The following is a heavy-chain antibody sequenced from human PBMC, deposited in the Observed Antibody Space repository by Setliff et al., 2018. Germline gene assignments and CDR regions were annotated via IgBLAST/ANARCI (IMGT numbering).Heavy chain of an antibody. V-gene: IGHV3-15*01. CDR1: GFTFTSYA. CDR3: TTGYISGYYIGH. Sequence: TGGSLRLSCAASGFTFTSYAMRWVRQAPGKGLEWVSSIKGQTDGGTTDYAAPVRGRFSISRDDSKNTVYLQMNSLKTEDTAVYYCTTGYISGYYIGHWGLGTLVTVSS. J-gene: IGHJ4*02. CDR2: IKGQTDGGTT. D-gene: IGHD6-19*01.